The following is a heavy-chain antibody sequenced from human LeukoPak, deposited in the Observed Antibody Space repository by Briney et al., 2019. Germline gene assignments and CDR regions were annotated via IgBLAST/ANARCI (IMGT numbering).Heavy chain of an antibody. J-gene: IGHJ4*02. V-gene: IGHV3-74*01. CDR1: GGSISSSSYY. CDR2: INSDGRTT. CDR3: ARGLQGPKGGY. Sequence: ETLSLTCTVSGGSISSSSYYWGWIRLPPGKGLVRVSRINSDGRTTSYADSVKGRFTISRANAKHMLYMQMNSIKAEDTAVYYCARGLQGPKGGYWGQGTLVTVSS. D-gene: IGHD3-16*01.